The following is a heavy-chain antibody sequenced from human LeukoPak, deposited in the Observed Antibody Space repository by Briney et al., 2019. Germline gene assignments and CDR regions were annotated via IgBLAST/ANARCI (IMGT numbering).Heavy chain of an antibody. CDR2: IYYSGST. Sequence: PSETLSLTCTVSGGSISSYYWSWIRQPPGKGLEYIGYIYYSGSTNYNPSLKSRVTMSVDTSKNQFSLKLSSVTAADTAVYYCAREVVMITFGGVIAHFDYWGQGTLVTVSS. CDR1: GGSISSYY. D-gene: IGHD3-16*02. J-gene: IGHJ4*02. V-gene: IGHV4-59*12. CDR3: AREVVMITFGGVIAHFDY.